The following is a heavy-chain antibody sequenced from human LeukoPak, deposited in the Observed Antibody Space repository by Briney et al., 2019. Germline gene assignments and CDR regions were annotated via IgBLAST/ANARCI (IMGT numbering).Heavy chain of an antibody. CDR1: GGSFSDYY. J-gene: IGHJ3*02. D-gene: IGHD3-9*01. CDR2: INHSGST. Sequence: SETLSLTCAVYGGSFSDYYWSWIRQPPGKGLEWIGEINHSGSTKDNPSLKSRVSISVDTSKHQSSLQLSSVTAADTAVYYCARTSRYFDWLLDAFDIWGQGTVVTVSS. CDR3: ARTSRYFDWLLDAFDI. V-gene: IGHV4-34*01.